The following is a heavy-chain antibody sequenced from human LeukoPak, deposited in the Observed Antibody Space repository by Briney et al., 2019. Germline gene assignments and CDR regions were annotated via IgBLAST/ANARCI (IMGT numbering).Heavy chain of an antibody. D-gene: IGHD1-1*01. Sequence: SETLSLTCSVSGGSITGYYWSWIRQPAGNGLEWIGRIYTSGSTNYNPSLKSRVTMSVDTSKNQFSLNLSSVTAADTAVYYCARDSSTWRGFDCWGQGTLVTVSS. CDR2: IYTSGST. V-gene: IGHV4-4*07. J-gene: IGHJ4*02. CDR1: GGSITGYY. CDR3: ARDSSTWRGFDC.